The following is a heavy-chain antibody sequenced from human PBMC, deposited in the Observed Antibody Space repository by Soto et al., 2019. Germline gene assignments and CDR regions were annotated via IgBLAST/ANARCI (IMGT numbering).Heavy chain of an antibody. Sequence: PSEPLSHTSSVTDDSIVSRSYHWGCILHPQGKGLEWIGSIYYSGSTYNNPSLRSRVSMSIDTSKDQFSLKLKSVTAADTALYFCARQRTSVVTQAYFDVWGPGSLVTVSS. CDR1: DDSIVSRSYH. D-gene: IGHD2-21*02. V-gene: IGHV4-39*01. CDR3: ARQRTSVVTQAYFDV. CDR2: IYYSGST. J-gene: IGHJ4*02.